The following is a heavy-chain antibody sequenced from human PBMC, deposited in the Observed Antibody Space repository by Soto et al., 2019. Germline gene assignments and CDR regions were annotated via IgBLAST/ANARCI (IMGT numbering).Heavy chain of an antibody. J-gene: IGHJ4*02. CDR2: ISSTTNYI. Sequence: KAGGSLRLSCAASGFTFTRYSMNWVRQAPGEGLEWVSSISSTTNYIYYGDSMEGRFTISRDNAKNSLYLEMNSLRAEDTAVYYCARESEDLTSNFDYWGQGTLVTVSS. CDR3: ARESEDLTSNFDY. CDR1: GFTFTRYS. V-gene: IGHV3-21*06.